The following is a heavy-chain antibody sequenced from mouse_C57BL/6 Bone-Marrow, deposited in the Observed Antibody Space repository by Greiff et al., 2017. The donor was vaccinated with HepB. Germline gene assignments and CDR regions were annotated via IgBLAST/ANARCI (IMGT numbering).Heavy chain of an antibody. D-gene: IGHD1-1*01. Sequence: EVMLVESGGDLVKPGGSLKLSCAASGFTFSSYGLSWVRQTPDKRLEWVATISSGGSYTYYPDSVKGRFTISRDNAKNTLYLQMSSLKSEDTAMYYCARGDYYGSSPYWYFDVWGTGTTVTVSS. V-gene: IGHV5-6*02. J-gene: IGHJ1*03. CDR2: ISSGGSYT. CDR3: ARGDYYGSSPYWYFDV. CDR1: GFTFSSYG.